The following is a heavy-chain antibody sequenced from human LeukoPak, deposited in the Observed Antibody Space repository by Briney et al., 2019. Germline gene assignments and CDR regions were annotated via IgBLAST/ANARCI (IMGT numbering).Heavy chain of an antibody. V-gene: IGHV4-59*12. CDR3: ARSDTDIAAFDY. CDR1: GGSISSYY. D-gene: IGHD6-6*01. Sequence: SETLSLTCTVSGGSISSYYWSWIRQPPGKGLEWIGYIYHSGSTYYNPSLKSRVTISVDRSKNQFSLKLSSVTAADTAVYYCARSDTDIAAFDYWGQGTLVTVSS. J-gene: IGHJ4*02. CDR2: IYHSGST.